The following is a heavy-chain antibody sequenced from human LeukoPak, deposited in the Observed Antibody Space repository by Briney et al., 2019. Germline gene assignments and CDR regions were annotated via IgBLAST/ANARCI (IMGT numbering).Heavy chain of an antibody. CDR3: ARESRSIVGATGGVFDY. CDR1: GGSISSYY. D-gene: IGHD1-26*01. CDR2: IYTSGST. V-gene: IGHV4-4*07. Sequence: PSETLSLTCTVSGGSISSYYWSWIRQPAGKGLEWIGRIYTSGSTNYNPSLKSRVTMSVDTSKDQFSLKLSSVTAADTAVYYCARESRSIVGATGGVFDYWGQGTLVTVSS. J-gene: IGHJ4*02.